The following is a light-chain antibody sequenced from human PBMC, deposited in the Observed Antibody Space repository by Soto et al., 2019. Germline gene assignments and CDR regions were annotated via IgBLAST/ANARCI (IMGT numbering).Light chain of an antibody. V-gene: IGKV1-9*01. CDR2: AAS. CDR1: QAISSS. Sequence: DIQLTQSPSFLSASVGDRVTITCRASQAISSSLAWYQHNPGKAPKLLIYAASTLQNGVPSSFSGSGSGTEFTLTISRLQPEDFATYYCQHLNDYRYTFGQGTKVAIK. CDR3: QHLNDYRYT. J-gene: IGKJ2*01.